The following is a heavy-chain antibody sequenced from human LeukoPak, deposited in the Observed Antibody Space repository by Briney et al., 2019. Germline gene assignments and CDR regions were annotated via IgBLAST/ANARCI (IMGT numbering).Heavy chain of an antibody. CDR1: GVPISSYY. CDR3: ARDKGLYYFDY. J-gene: IGHJ4*02. CDR2: IYYSGST. Sequence: SETLSLTCSVSGVPISSYYWSWIRQPPGKGLEWMGNIYYSGSTNYNPSLKSRVTISVDTSKNQFSLKLSSVTAADTAVYYCARDKGLYYFDYWGQGTLVTVSS. V-gene: IGHV4-59*01.